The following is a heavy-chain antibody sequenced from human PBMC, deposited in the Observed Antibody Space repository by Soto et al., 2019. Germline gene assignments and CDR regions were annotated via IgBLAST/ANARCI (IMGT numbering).Heavy chain of an antibody. V-gene: IGHV3-33*01. CDR3: ARDSQQQLGLFDY. Sequence: GGSLRLSCAASGFTFSSYGMHWVRQAPGKGLEWVAVIWYDGSNKYYADSVKGRFTISRDNSKNTLYLQMNSLRAEDTAVYYCARDSQQQLGLFDYWGQGTLVTVSS. D-gene: IGHD6-13*01. CDR2: IWYDGSNK. CDR1: GFTFSSYG. J-gene: IGHJ4*02.